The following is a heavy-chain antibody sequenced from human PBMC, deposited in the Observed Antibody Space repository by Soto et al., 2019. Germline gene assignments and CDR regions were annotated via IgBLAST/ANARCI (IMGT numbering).Heavy chain of an antibody. CDR2: IYPGDSDT. CDR3: AKHEGYCSTTTCSNFDY. Sequence: GESLKISCKGSGYSFTSYWIAWVRQMPGKGLEWMGIIYPGDSDTSYSPSFQGQVTISADKSINTAYLHWSSLKASDTAIYYCAKHEGYCSTTTCSNFDYWGQGTLVTVSS. V-gene: IGHV5-51*01. J-gene: IGHJ4*02. D-gene: IGHD2-2*01. CDR1: GYSFTSYW.